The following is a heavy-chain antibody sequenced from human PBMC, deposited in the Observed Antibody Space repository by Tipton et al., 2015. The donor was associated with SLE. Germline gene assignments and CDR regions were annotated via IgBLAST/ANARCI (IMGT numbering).Heavy chain of an antibody. Sequence: TLSLTCTVSGGSISSSHHYWGWIRQPPGEGLEWIGHIFYAFSAGTTYYNPSLKGRVTISAETSKNQFSLRLHSVTAADTAVYYCARQLVVFSRGYYFDSWGQGALVTVSS. J-gene: IGHJ4*02. CDR2: IFYAFSAGTT. D-gene: IGHD3-22*01. CDR3: ARQLVVFSRGYYFDS. V-gene: IGHV4-39*01. CDR1: GGSISSSHHY.